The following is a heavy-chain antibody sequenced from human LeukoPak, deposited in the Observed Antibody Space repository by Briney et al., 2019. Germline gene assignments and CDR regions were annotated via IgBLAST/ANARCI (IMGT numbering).Heavy chain of an antibody. CDR1: GYSINGDFY. V-gene: IGHV4-38-2*02. D-gene: IGHD2-2*01. Sequence: PSETLSLTCTVSGYSINGDFYWGWLRQPPGKELEWIATIYHRGTTYYNPSLKSRVTLSLDTSKNHFSLRLNSVTAADTALYYCAKVVVPGYFDFWGQGTLVTVSS. J-gene: IGHJ4*02. CDR2: IYHRGTT. CDR3: AKVVVPGYFDF.